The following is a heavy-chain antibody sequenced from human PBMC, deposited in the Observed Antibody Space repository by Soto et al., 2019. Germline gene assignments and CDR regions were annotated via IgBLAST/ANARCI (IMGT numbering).Heavy chain of an antibody. CDR2: IYYSGST. Sequence: PSETLSLTCTVSGDSIDNYYCSWIRHSPGKGLEWIRYIYYSGSTTYSPSLKSRVTISVDRAKSQFSLRLRSVAAADTAVYYCARSGRFLELLFYLDSWGQGALVTVSS. V-gene: IGHV4-59*12. J-gene: IGHJ4*02. CDR1: GDSIDNYY. D-gene: IGHD3-3*01. CDR3: ARSGRFLELLFYLDS.